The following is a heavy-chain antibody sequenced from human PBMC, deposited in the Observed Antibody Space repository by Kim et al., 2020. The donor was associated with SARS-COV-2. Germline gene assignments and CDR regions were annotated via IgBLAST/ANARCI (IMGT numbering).Heavy chain of an antibody. V-gene: IGHV3-15*01. D-gene: IGHD4-17*01. J-gene: IGHJ4*02. CDR1: GFTFSNAW. CDR3: TTGETTVVKVLDY. CDR2: IKSKNDGGTT. Sequence: GGSLRLSCAASGFTFSNAWMSWVRQAPGKGLEWVGRIKSKNDGGTTDYAAPVKGRFTISRDDSKNTLYLQMNSLKTEDTAVYYCTTGETTVVKVLDYWGQGTLVTVSS.